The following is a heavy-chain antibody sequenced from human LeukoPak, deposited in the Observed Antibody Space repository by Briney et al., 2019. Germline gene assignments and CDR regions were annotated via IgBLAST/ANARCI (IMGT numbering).Heavy chain of an antibody. D-gene: IGHD2-2*01. Sequence: SETLSLTCTVTGGSITSYHWSWIRQPPGKGLEWIGYISYSGSTNYNPSLKSRVTISIDTSKNQFSLKLSSVTAADTAVYYCASGGFCGSTTCYPNWFDPWGQGTLVTVSS. CDR2: ISYSGST. CDR3: ASGGFCGSTTCYPNWFDP. J-gene: IGHJ5*02. CDR1: GGSITSYH. V-gene: IGHV4-59*01.